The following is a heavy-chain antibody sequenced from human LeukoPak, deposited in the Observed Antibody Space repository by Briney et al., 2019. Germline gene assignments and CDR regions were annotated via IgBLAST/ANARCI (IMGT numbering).Heavy chain of an antibody. CDR1: GGSISSGSYY. D-gene: IGHD1-14*01. CDR3: ARQYRPDPFDYYYGMDV. CDR2: IYTSGST. J-gene: IGHJ6*02. V-gene: IGHV4-61*02. Sequence: SQTLSLTCTVSGGSISSGSYYWSWIRQPAGKGLEWIGRIYTSGSTNYNPSLKSRVTISVGTSKNQFSLKLSSVTAADTAVYYCARQYRPDPFDYYYGMDVWGQGTTVTVSS.